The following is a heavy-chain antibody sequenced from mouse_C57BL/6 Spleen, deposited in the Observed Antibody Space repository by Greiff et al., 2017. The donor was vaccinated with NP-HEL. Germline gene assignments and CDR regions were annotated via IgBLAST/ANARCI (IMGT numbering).Heavy chain of an antibody. D-gene: IGHD2-5*01. CDR2: IYPGSGST. CDR1: GYTFTSYW. J-gene: IGHJ2*01. V-gene: IGHV1-55*01. CDR3: ARLPTIVTTAHFDY. Sequence: VQLQQPGAELVKPGASVKMSCKASGYTFTSYWITWVKQRPGQGLEWIGDIYPGSGSTNYNEKFKSKATLTVDTSSSTAYMQLSSLTSEDSAVYYCARLPTIVTTAHFDYWGQGTTLTVSS.